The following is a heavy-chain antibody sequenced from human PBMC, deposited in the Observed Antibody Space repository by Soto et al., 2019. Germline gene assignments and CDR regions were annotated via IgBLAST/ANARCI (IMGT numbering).Heavy chain of an antibody. D-gene: IGHD3-10*01. V-gene: IGHV3-30-3*01. CDR1: GFTFSSYA. CDR2: ISYDGSNK. CDR3: ARGGAGSYYNTHLDY. J-gene: IGHJ4*02. Sequence: QVQLVESGGGVVQPGRSLRLSCAASGFTFSSYAMHWVRQAPGKGLEWVAVISYDGSNKYYADSVKGRFTISRDNSKNTLYLQMNSLRAEDTAVYYCARGGAGSYYNTHLDYWGQGTLVTVSS.